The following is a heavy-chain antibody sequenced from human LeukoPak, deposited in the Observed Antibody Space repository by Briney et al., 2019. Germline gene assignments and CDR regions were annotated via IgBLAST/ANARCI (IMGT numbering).Heavy chain of an antibody. CDR3: ARGTMVRGVILYYFDY. CDR1: GYTFTNYY. V-gene: IGHV1-46*01. Sequence: GASVKVSCKASGYTFTNYYIHWVRQAPGQGFEWMGIINPSGGSTSYAQKFQGRVTMTRDTSTSTVYMELSSLRSEDTAVYSCARGTMVRGVILYYFDYWGQGTLVTVSS. D-gene: IGHD3-10*01. J-gene: IGHJ4*02. CDR2: INPSGGST.